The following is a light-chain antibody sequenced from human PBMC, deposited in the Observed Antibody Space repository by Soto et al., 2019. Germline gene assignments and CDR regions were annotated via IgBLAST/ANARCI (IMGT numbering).Light chain of an antibody. V-gene: IGLV1-51*01. CDR2: DND. J-gene: IGLJ2*01. CDR1: SSNIGHNY. CDR3: ATWDSTLSVVL. Sequence: QSVLTQPPSVSAAPGQKVTISCSGTSSNIGHNYVSWYHQFPGTAPKLLIYDNDKRPSGIPDRFSGSKSGSSATLGITGLQAGDEADYYCATWDSTLSVVLFGGGTKVTVL.